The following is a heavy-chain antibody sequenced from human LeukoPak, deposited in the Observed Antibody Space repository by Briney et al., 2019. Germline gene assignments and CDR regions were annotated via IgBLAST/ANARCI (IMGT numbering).Heavy chain of an antibody. CDR1: GGSISSYY. CDR3: ARVTMVRGVTALNYYYYGMDV. D-gene: IGHD3-10*01. Sequence: PSETLSLTCTVSGGSISSYYWSWIRQPAGKGLEWIGRIYTSGSTNYNPSLKSRVTMSVDTSKNQFSLKLSSVTAADTAVYYCARVTMVRGVTALNYYYYGMDVWGQGTTVTVSS. J-gene: IGHJ6*02. V-gene: IGHV4-4*07. CDR2: IYTSGST.